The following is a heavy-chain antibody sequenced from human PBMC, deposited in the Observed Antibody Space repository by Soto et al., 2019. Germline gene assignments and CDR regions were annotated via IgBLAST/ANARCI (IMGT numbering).Heavy chain of an antibody. D-gene: IGHD1-26*01. V-gene: IGHV1-3*01. Sequence: QVQLVQSGAEVKMPGASVKVSCNPSGYAFTSYTMHWVRQAPGQGLEWMGWINADNGDSKYSQKFQGRVTITRDTSASIAYMELSSLRSEDTAVYYCARDTGSGLRVEPGIFEYWGQGTLVTVSS. CDR1: GYAFTSYT. CDR3: ARDTGSGLRVEPGIFEY. J-gene: IGHJ4*02. CDR2: INADNGDS.